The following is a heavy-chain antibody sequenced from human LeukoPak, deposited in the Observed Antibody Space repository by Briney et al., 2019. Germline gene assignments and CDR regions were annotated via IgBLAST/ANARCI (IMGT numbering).Heavy chain of an antibody. CDR3: ATVLHTSMTTWAAFDT. D-gene: IGHD5-18*01. V-gene: IGHV3-23*01. CDR1: GLTFSNFA. J-gene: IGHJ3*02. Sequence: PGGSLRLSCAASGLTFSNFAMTWVRQTPGKGLEWVSALSASGGGTFYAPSVKSRFTISRDNSKNTVSLQMNSLRAEDTALYYCATVLHTSMTTWAAFDTWGQGTMVTVSS. CDR2: LSASGGGT.